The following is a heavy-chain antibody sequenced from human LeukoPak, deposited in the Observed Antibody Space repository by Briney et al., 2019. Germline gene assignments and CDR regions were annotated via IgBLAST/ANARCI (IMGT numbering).Heavy chain of an antibody. Sequence: GASLKVSCKPSVYTFTSDGISCVRQAPGQGLEWRGWISAYNGNTNYAQKLQGRVTMTTDTSTSTAYMELSSLRSEDTAVYYCARDLKTAIVVGDYYYYMDVWGKGTTVTVSS. D-gene: IGHD2-21*02. CDR3: ARDLKTAIVVGDYYYYMDV. V-gene: IGHV1-18*01. CDR1: VYTFTSDG. CDR2: ISAYNGNT. J-gene: IGHJ6*03.